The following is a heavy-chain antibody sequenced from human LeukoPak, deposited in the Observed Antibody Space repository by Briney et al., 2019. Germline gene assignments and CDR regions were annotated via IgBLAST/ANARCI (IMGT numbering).Heavy chain of an antibody. CDR2: INPNSGGT. CDR3: AREWSWFGDHEGYFDY. J-gene: IGHJ4*02. CDR1: GYTFTGYY. D-gene: IGHD3-10*01. Sequence: ASVNVSCKASGYTFTGYYMHWVRQAPGQGLEWMGWINPNSGGTNYAQKFQGRVTMTRDTSISTAYMELSRLRSDDTAVYYCAREWSWFGDHEGYFDYWGQGTLVTVSS. V-gene: IGHV1-2*02.